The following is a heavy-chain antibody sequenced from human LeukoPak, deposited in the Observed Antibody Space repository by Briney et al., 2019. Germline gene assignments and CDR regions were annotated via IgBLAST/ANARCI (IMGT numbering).Heavy chain of an antibody. D-gene: IGHD2-21*02. CDR1: GFTFSSYA. CDR2: ISGSGGST. V-gene: IGHV3-23*01. Sequence: GGSLRLSCAASGFTFSSYAMSWVRQAPGKGLEWVSAISGSGGSTYYADSVKGRFTISRDNAKNSLYLQMNSLRAEDTAVYYCASPTHCGGDCYYGYWGQGTLVTVSS. CDR3: ASPTHCGGDCYYGY. J-gene: IGHJ4*02.